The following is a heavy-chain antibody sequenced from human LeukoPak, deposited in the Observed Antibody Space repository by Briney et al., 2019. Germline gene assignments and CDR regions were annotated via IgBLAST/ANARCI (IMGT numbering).Heavy chain of an antibody. CDR3: AKANSGSYRDLHYYYMDV. D-gene: IGHD1-26*01. Sequence: GGSLRLSCAASGFTFSNYWMHWVRQAPGKGLEWVAFIRYDGSNKYYADSVKGRFTISRDNSKNTLYLQMNSLRAEDTAVYYCAKANSGSYRDLHYYYMDVWGKGTTVTISS. V-gene: IGHV3-30*02. J-gene: IGHJ6*03. CDR2: IRYDGSNK. CDR1: GFTFSNYW.